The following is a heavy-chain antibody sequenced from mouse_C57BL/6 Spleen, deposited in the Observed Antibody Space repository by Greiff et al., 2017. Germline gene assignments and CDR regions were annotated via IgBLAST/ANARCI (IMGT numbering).Heavy chain of an antibody. J-gene: IGHJ4*01. CDR1: GFTFSSYG. D-gene: IGHD3-1*01. CDR2: ISSGGSYT. V-gene: IGHV5-6*01. Sequence: EVKLQESGGDLVKPGGSLKLSCAASGFTFSSYGMSWVRQTPDKRLEWVATISSGGSYTYYPDSVKGRFTISRDNAKNTLYLQMSSLKSEDTAMYYCARRALAPADYWGQGTSVTVSS. CDR3: ARRALAPADY.